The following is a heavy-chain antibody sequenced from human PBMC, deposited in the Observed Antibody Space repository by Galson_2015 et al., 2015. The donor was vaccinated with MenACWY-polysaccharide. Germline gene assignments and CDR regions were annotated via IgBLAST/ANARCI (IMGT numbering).Heavy chain of an antibody. CDR1: GYTFTGYY. J-gene: IGHJ6*02. CDR2: ITPSGGST. D-gene: IGHD3-3*01. CDR3: AASKAFWSGYSALYYYYGMDV. V-gene: IGHV1-46*01. Sequence: SVKVSCKASGYTFTGYYMHWVRQAPGQGLEWMGIITPSGGSTSYAQKFQGRVTMTGDTSTSTVYMELSSLRSEDTAVYYCAASKAFWSGYSALYYYYGMDVWGQGTMVTVSS.